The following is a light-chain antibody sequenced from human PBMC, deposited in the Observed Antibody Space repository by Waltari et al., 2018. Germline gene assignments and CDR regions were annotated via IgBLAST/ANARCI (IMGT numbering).Light chain of an antibody. CDR2: AAS. CDR3: QQANSFPRT. CDR1: NSISSW. Sequence: DIQMTKSPSYVSASVGDRVTITFLASNSISSWLAWYQQKQGKDPNLLIYAASCLQSGVPSRFSGSGSGTDFTLTISSLQSEDIATYYCQQANSFPRTFGQGTKLEIK. J-gene: IGKJ2*01. V-gene: IGKV1-12*01.